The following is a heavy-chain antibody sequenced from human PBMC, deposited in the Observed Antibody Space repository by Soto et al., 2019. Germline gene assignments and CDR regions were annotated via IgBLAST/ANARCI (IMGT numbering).Heavy chain of an antibody. CDR3: ARRGNFYDSSGYYYLYGMDV. CDR1: GFTVSSNY. CDR2: IYSGGST. V-gene: IGHV3-53*01. Sequence: PWGSLRLSCAASGFTVSSNYMSWVRQASGKGLEWVSVIYSGGSTYYADSVKGRFTISRDNSKNTLYLQMNSLRAEDTAVYYCARRGNFYDSSGYYYLYGMDVWGQGTTVTVSS. J-gene: IGHJ6*02. D-gene: IGHD3-22*01.